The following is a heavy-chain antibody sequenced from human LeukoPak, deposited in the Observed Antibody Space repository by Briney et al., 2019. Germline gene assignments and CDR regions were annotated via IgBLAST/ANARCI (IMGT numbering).Heavy chain of an antibody. V-gene: IGHV6-1*01. D-gene: IGHD2-15*01. CDR3: ARGAAGFDP. CDR1: GEGVSSNSAG. Sequence: SQTLSLTCAISGEGVSSNSAGWNWIRQSPLRGLEWLGRTYYRSKWFNDYAVSVKSRITINPDTSENQFSLQLNSVTPEDTAVYYCARGAAGFDPWGQGTLVTVSS. CDR2: TYYRSKWFN. J-gene: IGHJ5*02.